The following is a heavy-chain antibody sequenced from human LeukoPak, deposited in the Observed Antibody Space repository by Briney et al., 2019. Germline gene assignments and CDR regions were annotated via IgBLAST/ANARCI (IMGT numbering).Heavy chain of an antibody. CDR2: ISSSGSAI. D-gene: IGHD2-15*01. Sequence: PGGSLRLSCAASGFTFSDYFMSWLRQAPGKGLEWISYISSSGSAIYYADSVKGRFTISRDNAKNSLYLQMNSLRVEDTAVYYCARDLGYCGGGSCYSEGWFDPWGQGTLVTVSS. V-gene: IGHV3-11*04. CDR3: ARDLGYCGGGSCYSEGWFDP. CDR1: GFTFSDYF. J-gene: IGHJ5*02.